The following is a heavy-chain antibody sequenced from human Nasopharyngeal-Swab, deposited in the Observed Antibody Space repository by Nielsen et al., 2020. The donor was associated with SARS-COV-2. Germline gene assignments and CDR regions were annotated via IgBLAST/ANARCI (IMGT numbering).Heavy chain of an antibody. V-gene: IGHV4-34*01. J-gene: IGHJ4*02. CDR3: AREYYYGSGSYLGY. CDR1: GGSFSGYY. CDR2: INHSGST. D-gene: IGHD3-10*01. Sequence: GSLRLSCAVYGGSFSGYYWSWIRQPPGKGLEWIGEINHSGSTNYNPSLKSRVTISVDTSKNQFSLKLSSVTAADTAVYYCAREYYYGSGSYLGYWGQGTLVTVSS.